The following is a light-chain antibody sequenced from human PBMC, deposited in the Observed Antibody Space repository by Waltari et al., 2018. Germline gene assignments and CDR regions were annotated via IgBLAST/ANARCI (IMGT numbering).Light chain of an antibody. V-gene: IGLV2-14*01. CDR3: SSYTSSATLV. CDR2: DVT. Sequence: QSALTQPASVSGSPGQSITVSCTGTSSDVGGYNSVSWYQQHPGKAPKFMIYDVTNRPSGVCKRFSGSKSGNTASLTISGLQAEDEADYYCSSYTSSATLVFGTGTKVTVL. CDR1: SSDVGGYNS. J-gene: IGLJ1*01.